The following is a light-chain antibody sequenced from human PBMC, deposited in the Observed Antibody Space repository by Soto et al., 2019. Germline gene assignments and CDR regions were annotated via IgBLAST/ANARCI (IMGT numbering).Light chain of an antibody. V-gene: IGKV1-5*03. CDR1: QSVSIW. Sequence: DIQMTQSPSTLSASEGDRVTISCRASQSVSIWLAWYQQKPGRAPKLLIYKSSMLESGVPSRFSGIGSGPEFTLTISSLQPDDFATYYCQQFNTSPWTFLHGTKVESK. CDR3: QQFNTSPWT. J-gene: IGKJ1*01. CDR2: KSS.